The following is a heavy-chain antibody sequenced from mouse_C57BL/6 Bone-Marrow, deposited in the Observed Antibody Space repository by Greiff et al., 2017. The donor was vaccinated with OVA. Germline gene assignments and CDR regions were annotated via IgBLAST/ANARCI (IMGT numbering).Heavy chain of an antibody. CDR1: GFTFSSYA. CDR2: ISSGGDYI. CDR3: TREVIYYGNFDY. D-gene: IGHD2-1*01. J-gene: IGHJ2*01. V-gene: IGHV5-9-1*02. Sequence: EVQRVESGEGLVKPGGSLKLSCAASGFTFSSYAMSWVRQTPEKRLEWVAYISSGGDYIYYADTVKGRFTISRDNARNTLYLQMSSLKSEDTAMYYSTREVIYYGNFDYWGQGTTLTVSS.